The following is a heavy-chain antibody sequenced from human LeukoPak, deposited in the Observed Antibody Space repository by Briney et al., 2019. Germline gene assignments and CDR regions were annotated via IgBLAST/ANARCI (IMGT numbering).Heavy chain of an antibody. CDR1: GFIFTDSW. V-gene: IGHV3-7*01. CDR2: IRHDGSQT. D-gene: IGHD1-14*01. CDR3: ATGANLFQF. Sequence: GGSLRLSCAASGFIFTDSWMSWVRQAPGKGLEWVANIRHDGSQTYYLDSVKGRFTISRDNAKDEVYLEMNNLRGADTAVYYCATGANLFQFWGQGTLVTVSS. J-gene: IGHJ4*02.